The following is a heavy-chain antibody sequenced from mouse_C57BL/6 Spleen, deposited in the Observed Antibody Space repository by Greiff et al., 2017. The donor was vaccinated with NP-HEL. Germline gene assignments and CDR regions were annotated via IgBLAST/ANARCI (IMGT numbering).Heavy chain of an antibody. J-gene: IGHJ2*01. CDR1: GYTFTSYW. D-gene: IGHD1-1*01. Sequence: QVQLQQPGAELVKPGASVKMSCKASGYTFTSYWITWVKQRPGQGLEWIGDIYPGSGSTNYNEKFKSKATLTVDTSSSTAYMQLSSLTSEDSAVXYCARDITTVVEPFDYWGQGTTLTVSS. V-gene: IGHV1-55*01. CDR3: ARDITTVVEPFDY. CDR2: IYPGSGST.